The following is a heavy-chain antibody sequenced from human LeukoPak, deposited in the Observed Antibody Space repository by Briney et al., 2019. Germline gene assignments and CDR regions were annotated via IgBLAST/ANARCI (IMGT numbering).Heavy chain of an antibody. CDR2: ISGSGGST. CDR1: GFTFSSYA. V-gene: IGHV3-23*01. CDR3: AKDELGSSWYYNAHWFDP. Sequence: GGSLRLSCAASGFTFSSYAMSWVRQAPGKGLEWVSAISGSGGSTYYADSVKGRFTISRDNSKNTLYLQMNSLRAEDTAVYYCAKDELGSSWYYNAHWFDPWGQGTLVTVSS. J-gene: IGHJ5*02. D-gene: IGHD6-13*01.